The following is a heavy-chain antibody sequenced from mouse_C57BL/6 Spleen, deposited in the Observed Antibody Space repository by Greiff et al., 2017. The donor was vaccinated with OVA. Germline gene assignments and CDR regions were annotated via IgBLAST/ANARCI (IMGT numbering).Heavy chain of an antibody. CDR2: INPSNGGT. CDR1: GYTFTSYW. CDR3: ARELGYSNWYFDV. V-gene: IGHV1-53*01. J-gene: IGHJ1*03. Sequence: VQLQQPGTELVKPGASVKLSCKASGYTFTSYWMPWVKQRPGQGLEWIGNINPSNGGTNYNEKFKSKATLTVDKSSSTAYMQLSSLTSEDSAVYYCARELGYSNWYFDVWGTGTTVTVSS. D-gene: IGHD2-3*01.